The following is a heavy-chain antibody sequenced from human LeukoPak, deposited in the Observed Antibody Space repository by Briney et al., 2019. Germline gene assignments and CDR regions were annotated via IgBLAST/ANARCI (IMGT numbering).Heavy chain of an antibody. J-gene: IGHJ4*02. CDR3: AREGFGELSLDY. CDR1: SGSISSSNW. Sequence: SETLSLTCAVSSGSISSSNWWSWVRPPPGKGLEWIGEIYHSGSTNYNPSLKSRVTISVDKSKNQFSLKLSSVTAADTAVYYCAREGFGELSLDYWGQGTLVTVSS. D-gene: IGHD3-10*01. CDR2: IYHSGST. V-gene: IGHV4-4*02.